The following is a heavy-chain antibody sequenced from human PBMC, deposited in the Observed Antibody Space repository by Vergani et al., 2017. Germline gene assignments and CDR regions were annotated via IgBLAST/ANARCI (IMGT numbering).Heavy chain of an antibody. Sequence: QVQLVESGGDVVQPGRSLRLSCAVSGFTFSSYGMYWVRQAPGKGLEWVAVISYDGSNKYYADAVKGRFTISRDNSKNTLYLQMNSLRAEDTAVYYCAKDYWPERRRFVGAFDIWGQGTMVTVSS. CDR3: AKDYWPERRRFVGAFDI. CDR2: ISYDGSNK. D-gene: IGHD1-1*01. V-gene: IGHV3-30*18. J-gene: IGHJ3*02. CDR1: GFTFSSYG.